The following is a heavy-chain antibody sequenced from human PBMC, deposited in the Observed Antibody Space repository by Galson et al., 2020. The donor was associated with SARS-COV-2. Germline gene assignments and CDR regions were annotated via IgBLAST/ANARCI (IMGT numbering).Heavy chain of an antibody. Sequence: GEYLKISCAGTGFYFSNHAMSWVRQAPGKGLEWVSTISASGDETYYAASVKGRFTFSRDNSKNTVYLQMDTLRAEDTAVYYCAKVWGLVDPFDDWGQGTLVTVSS. V-gene: IGHV3-23*01. D-gene: IGHD3-16*01. CDR3: AKVWGLVDPFDD. CDR2: ISASGDET. J-gene: IGHJ4*02. CDR1: GFYFSNHA.